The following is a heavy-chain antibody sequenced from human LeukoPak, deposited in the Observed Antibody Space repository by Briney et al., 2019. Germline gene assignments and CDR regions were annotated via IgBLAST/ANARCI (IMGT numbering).Heavy chain of an antibody. D-gene: IGHD4-17*01. Sequence: GGSLRLSCAASGFPFSSYSMNWVRQSRGKGLEWVSSISSSSSYIYYADSVKGRFTISRDNAKNSLYLQMNSLRAEDTAVYYCARDTDYYNYMDVWGKGTTVTVSS. CDR2: ISSSSSYI. CDR1: GFPFSSYS. J-gene: IGHJ6*03. CDR3: ARDTDYYNYMDV. V-gene: IGHV3-21*01.